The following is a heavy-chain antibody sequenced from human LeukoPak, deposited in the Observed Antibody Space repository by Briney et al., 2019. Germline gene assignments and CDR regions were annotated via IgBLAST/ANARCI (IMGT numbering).Heavy chain of an antibody. CDR1: GYTFTGYY. Sequence: ASVKVSCKASGYTFTGYYMHWVRQAPGQGLEWMGWINPNSGGTNYAQKFQGRVTMTRDTSISTAYMELSRLRYEDTAVYYCARWLQQNYYYYMDVWGKGTTVTVSS. CDR3: ARWLQQNYYYYMDV. J-gene: IGHJ6*03. D-gene: IGHD5-24*01. V-gene: IGHV1-2*02. CDR2: INPNSGGT.